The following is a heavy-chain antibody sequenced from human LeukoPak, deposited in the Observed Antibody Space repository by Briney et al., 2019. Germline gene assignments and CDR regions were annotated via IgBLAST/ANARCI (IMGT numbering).Heavy chain of an antibody. J-gene: IGHJ4*02. V-gene: IGHV3-23*01. CDR3: SRTEFLWYGDLAREWDY. Sequence: GGSLRLSCAASGFTFSSYWMSWVRQAPGKGLEWVSAISGSGGSTYYAESVKGRFTISRDNSKNPLYLQMNSLRAEDTAVCYCSRTEFLWYGDLAREWDYWGQGTLVTVSS. CDR2: ISGSGGST. CDR1: GFTFSSYW. D-gene: IGHD3-10*01.